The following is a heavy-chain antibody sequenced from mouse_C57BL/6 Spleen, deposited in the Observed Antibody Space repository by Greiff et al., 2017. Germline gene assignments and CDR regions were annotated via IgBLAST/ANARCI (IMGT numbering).Heavy chain of an antibody. CDR3: ARSGLREFFDY. V-gene: IGHV1-82*01. Sequence: VQLQQSGPELVKPGASVKISCKASGYAFSSSWMNWVKQRPGKGLEWIGRIYPGDGDTNYNGKFKGKATLTADKSSSTAYMQLSRLTSEDSAVYFCARSGLREFFDYWGQGTTLTVSS. J-gene: IGHJ2*01. D-gene: IGHD2-4*01. CDR1: GYAFSSSW. CDR2: IYPGDGDT.